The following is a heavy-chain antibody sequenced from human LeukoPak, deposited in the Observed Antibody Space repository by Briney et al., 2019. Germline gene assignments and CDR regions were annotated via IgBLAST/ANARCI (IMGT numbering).Heavy chain of an antibody. J-gene: IGHJ6*02. V-gene: IGHV3-30*18. CDR1: GFTFRSYG. CDR3: AKHLHNYGMDV. Sequence: GGSLRLSCAASGFTFRSYGMDWVRQAPGKGLGWVAVISYDESNKYYADSVKGRFTISRDDARNTVSLQMSSVRVEDTALYYCAKHLHNYGMDVWGQGTTVTVSS. CDR2: ISYDESNK.